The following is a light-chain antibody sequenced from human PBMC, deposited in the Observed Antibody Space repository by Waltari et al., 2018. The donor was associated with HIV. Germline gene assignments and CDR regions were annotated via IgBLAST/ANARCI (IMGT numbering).Light chain of an antibody. V-gene: IGLV3-21*02. Sequence: YVLTQPPSVSVVPGQTATVACIGHKIGTKDVHWYRQRPGQAPEVVVHDDNDRPPEIPVRISGSNSGDMATLRIENVESDDEAVYSCQVWDPNDDWVFGGGTKLTVL. J-gene: IGLJ3*02. CDR1: KIGTKD. CDR2: DDN. CDR3: QVWDPNDDWV.